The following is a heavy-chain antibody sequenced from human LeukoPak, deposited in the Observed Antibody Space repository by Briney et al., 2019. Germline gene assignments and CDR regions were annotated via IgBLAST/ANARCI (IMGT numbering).Heavy chain of an antibody. D-gene: IGHD7-27*01. V-gene: IGHV4-34*08. J-gene: IGHJ4*02. CDR1: GFTFSNAW. CDR3: ATNTGTVFDY. CDR2: INDSGST. Sequence: GSLRLSCAASGFTFSNAWMSWVRQAPGKGLEWIGEINDSGSTNYNPSLKSRLTISVDTSKNQFSLKLSSVSVADTAVYYCATNTGTVFDYWGQGALVTVSS.